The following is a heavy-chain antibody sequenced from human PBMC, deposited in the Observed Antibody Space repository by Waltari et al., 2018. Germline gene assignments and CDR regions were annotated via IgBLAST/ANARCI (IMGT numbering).Heavy chain of an antibody. V-gene: IGHV1-69*12. CDR1: GGTFSNYA. CDR2: ILPRFATS. J-gene: IGHJ4*02. D-gene: IGHD2-21*01. CDR3: ARSQVVVIAPLDC. Sequence: QVQLVQSGAEVKKPGSSVKVSCKASGGTFSNYAITWVRQAPGQGLEWMGGILPRFATSNYAQKFQGRVTITADDSTSTAYMELSSLRSEDTAIYYCARSQVVVIAPLDCWGQGTLVTVSS.